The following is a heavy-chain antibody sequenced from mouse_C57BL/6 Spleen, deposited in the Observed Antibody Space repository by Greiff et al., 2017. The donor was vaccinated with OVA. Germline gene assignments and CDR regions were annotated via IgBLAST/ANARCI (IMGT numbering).Heavy chain of an antibody. Sequence: QVQLKQPGAELVMPGASVKLSCKASGYTFTSYWMHWVKQRPGQGLEWIGEIDPSDSYTNYNQKFKGKSTLTVDKSSSTAYMQLSSLTSEDSAVYYCAIDYGWYFDVWGTGTTVTVSS. CDR3: AIDYGWYFDV. CDR1: GYTFTSYW. D-gene: IGHD2-4*01. J-gene: IGHJ1*03. CDR2: IDPSDSYT. V-gene: IGHV1-69*01.